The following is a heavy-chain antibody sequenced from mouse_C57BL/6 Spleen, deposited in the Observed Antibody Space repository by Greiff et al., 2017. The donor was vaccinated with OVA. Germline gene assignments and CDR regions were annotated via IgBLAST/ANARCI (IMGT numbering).Heavy chain of an antibody. V-gene: IGHV1-55*01. Sequence: QVQLKQPGAELVKPGASVKMSCKASGYTFTSYWITWVKQRPGQGLEWIGDIYPGSGSTNYNEKFKSKATLTVDTSSSTAYMQLSSLTSEDSAVYYWARKKMDYDYAMDYWGQGTSVTVSS. D-gene: IGHD2-4*01. CDR2: IYPGSGST. J-gene: IGHJ4*01. CDR3: ARKKMDYDYAMDY. CDR1: GYTFTSYW.